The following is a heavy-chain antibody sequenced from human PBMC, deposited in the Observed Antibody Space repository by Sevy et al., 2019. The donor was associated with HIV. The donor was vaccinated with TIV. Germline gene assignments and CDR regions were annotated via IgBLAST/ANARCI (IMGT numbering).Heavy chain of an antibody. CDR2: ILYDGINK. CDR1: GFIFSNYA. CDR3: ASDYNSGYYYYYAMDV. V-gene: IGHV3-30-3*01. D-gene: IGHD3-22*01. Sequence: GGSLRLSCAASGFIFSNYAMHWVRQAPGKGLEWVAVILYDGINKYYADSVKGRFTISRDNSKNTLYVQMNSLRAEDTAVYYCASDYNSGYYYYYAMDVWGQGTTVTVSS. J-gene: IGHJ6*02.